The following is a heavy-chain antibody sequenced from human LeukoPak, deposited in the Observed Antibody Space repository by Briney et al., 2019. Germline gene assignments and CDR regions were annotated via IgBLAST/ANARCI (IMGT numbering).Heavy chain of an antibody. D-gene: IGHD5-12*01. CDR2: ISSSSSYI. CDR3: ARDSGYDLGVDY. V-gene: IGHV3-21*01. CDR1: GFTFSSYS. Sequence: GGSLRPSCAASGFTFSSYSMNWVRQAPGKGLEWVSSISSSSSYIYYADSVKGRFTISRDNAKNSLYLQMNSLRAEDTGVYYCARDSGYDLGVDYWGQGTLVTVSS. J-gene: IGHJ4*02.